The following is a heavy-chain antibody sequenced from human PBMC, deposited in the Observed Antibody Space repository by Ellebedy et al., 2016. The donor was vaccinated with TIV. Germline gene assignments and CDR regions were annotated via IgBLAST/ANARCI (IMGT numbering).Heavy chain of an antibody. CDR3: ARGPPSCDGDCLDV. J-gene: IGHJ6*02. Sequence: SETLSLTCIVSGGSISSYYWNWIRQSPEKGLESIGFIYNSGSTNYNPSLKSRVSMSVDKSKNQVSLNLTSVSASDTAVYYCARGPPSCDGDCLDVWGQGTRVTVSS. V-gene: IGHV4-59*01. CDR1: GGSISSYY. D-gene: IGHD2-21*02. CDR2: IYNSGST.